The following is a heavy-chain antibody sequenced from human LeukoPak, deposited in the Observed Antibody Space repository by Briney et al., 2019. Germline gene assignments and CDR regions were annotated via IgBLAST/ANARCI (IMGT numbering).Heavy chain of an antibody. J-gene: IGHJ4*02. CDR3: ARALYYYDKGWDY. CDR2: INPNSGGT. V-gene: IGHV1-2*02. D-gene: IGHD3-22*01. CDR1: GYTFTGYY. Sequence: RAASVKVSCKASGYTFTGYYMHWVRQAPGQGLEWMGWINPNSGGTNYAQKFQGRVTMTRDTSISTAYMELSRLRSDDTAVYYCARALYYYDKGWDYWGQGTLVTVSS.